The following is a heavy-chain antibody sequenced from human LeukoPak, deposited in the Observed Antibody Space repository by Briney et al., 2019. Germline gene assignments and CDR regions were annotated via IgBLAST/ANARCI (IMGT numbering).Heavy chain of an antibody. Sequence: PGGSLRLSCAASGFTFSSYGMHWVRQAPGKGLEWVAFIRYDGSNKYYADSVKGRFTISRDNSKNTLYLQMNSLRAEDTAVYYCAKAPLLELWSYGHYYYYMDVWGKGTTVTVSS. CDR2: IRYDGSNK. J-gene: IGHJ6*03. CDR1: GFTFSSYG. D-gene: IGHD5-18*01. V-gene: IGHV3-30*02. CDR3: AKAPLLELWSYGHYYYYMDV.